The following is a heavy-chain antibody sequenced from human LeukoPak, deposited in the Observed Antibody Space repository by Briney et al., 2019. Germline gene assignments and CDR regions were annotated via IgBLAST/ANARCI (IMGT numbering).Heavy chain of an antibody. J-gene: IGHJ4*02. D-gene: IGHD3-10*01. Sequence: GASVKVSCKASGYTFTGYYMHWVRQAPRQGLEWMGWINPNSGGTNYAQKFQGRVTMTRDTSISTVYMELSRPRSDDTAVYYCARATRYYGSGSYYQFDYWGQGTLVTVSS. CDR3: ARATRYYGSGSYYQFDY. CDR1: GYTFTGYY. V-gene: IGHV1-2*02. CDR2: INPNSGGT.